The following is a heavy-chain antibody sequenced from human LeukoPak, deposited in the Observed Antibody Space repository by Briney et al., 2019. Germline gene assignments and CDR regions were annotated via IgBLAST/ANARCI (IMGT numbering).Heavy chain of an antibody. Sequence: PSETLSLTCTVSGGSISSYYWSWIRQPPGKGLEWIGYIYYSGSTNYNPSLKSRVTISVDTSKNQFPLKLSSVTAADTAVYYCARDHGPDDFWSGYFGYWGQGTLVTVSS. J-gene: IGHJ4*02. CDR2: IYYSGST. V-gene: IGHV4-59*01. CDR1: GGSISSYY. D-gene: IGHD3-3*01. CDR3: ARDHGPDDFWSGYFGY.